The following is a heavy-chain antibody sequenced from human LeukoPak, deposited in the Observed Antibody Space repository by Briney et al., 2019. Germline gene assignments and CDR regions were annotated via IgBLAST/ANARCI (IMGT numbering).Heavy chain of an antibody. J-gene: IGHJ5*02. CDR2: MFYGGTT. CDR1: GGSVSRYY. Sequence: PETLSLTCTVSGGSVSRYYWSWIRQPPGKGLEWIGYMFYGGTTNYNPSLKSRVTLSVDTSKNQFSLKLSSVTAADTAVYYCARTRIYDSGGKFDPWGQGILVTVSS. D-gene: IGHD3-22*01. CDR3: ARTRIYDSGGKFDP. V-gene: IGHV4-59*08.